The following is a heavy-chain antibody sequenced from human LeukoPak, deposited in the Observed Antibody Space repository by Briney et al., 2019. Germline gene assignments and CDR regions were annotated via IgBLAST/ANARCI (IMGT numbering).Heavy chain of an antibody. CDR1: GFTFSSYW. D-gene: IGHD4-17*01. Sequence: EGSLRLSCAASGFTFSSYWMSWVRQAPGKGLEWVANIKQDGSEKYYVDSVKGRFTISRNNAKNSLYLQMNSLRAEDTAVYYCAKNYGDYPSYYYYYYMDVWGKGTTVTVSS. V-gene: IGHV3-7*01. CDR3: AKNYGDYPSYYYYYYMDV. J-gene: IGHJ6*03. CDR2: IKQDGSEK.